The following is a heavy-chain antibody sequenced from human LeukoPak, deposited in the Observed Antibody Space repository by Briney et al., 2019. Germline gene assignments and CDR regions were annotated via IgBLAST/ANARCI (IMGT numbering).Heavy chain of an antibody. Sequence: GGSLRLSCAASGFTVSSNYMSWVRQAPGKGLEWVSVIYSGGSTYYADSVMGRFTISRDNSKNTLYLQMNSLRAEDTAVYYCARGYDFWSGYKDYWGQGTLVTVSS. J-gene: IGHJ4*02. D-gene: IGHD3-3*01. CDR3: ARGYDFWSGYKDY. CDR1: GFTVSSNY. V-gene: IGHV3-66*02. CDR2: IYSGGST.